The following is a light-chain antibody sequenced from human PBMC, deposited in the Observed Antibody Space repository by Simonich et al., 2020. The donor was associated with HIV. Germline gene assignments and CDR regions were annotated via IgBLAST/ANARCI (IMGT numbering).Light chain of an antibody. V-gene: IGLV2-11*01. Sequence: QSALTQPRLVSGSPGQSVTISCTGTNNDVGGYNSVSWYQQHPGKAPKLVIYDVAQRPSGVPDRFSGSKSGNTASLTISGLQADDESDYYCCSYAGRYTVFGGGTKLIVL. J-gene: IGLJ2*01. CDR2: DVA. CDR1: NNDVGGYNS. CDR3: CSYAGRYTV.